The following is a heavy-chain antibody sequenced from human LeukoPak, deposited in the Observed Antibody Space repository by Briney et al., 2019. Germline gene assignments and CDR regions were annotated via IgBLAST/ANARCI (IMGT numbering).Heavy chain of an antibody. D-gene: IGHD2-15*01. CDR1: GYTFTGYY. J-gene: IGHJ6*02. CDR2: INPNSGGT. Sequence: ASVKVSCKASGYTFTGYYMHWVRQAPGQGLEWMGWINPNSGGTNYAQKFQGRVTMTRDTSISTAYMELSRLRSDDTAVYYCARDTLVVATGYYYGMDVWGQGTTVTVSS. V-gene: IGHV1-2*02. CDR3: ARDTLVVATGYYYGMDV.